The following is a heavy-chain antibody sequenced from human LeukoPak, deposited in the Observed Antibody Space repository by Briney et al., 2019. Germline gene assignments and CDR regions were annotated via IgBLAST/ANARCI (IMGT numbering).Heavy chain of an antibody. V-gene: IGHV4-34*01. CDR2: INHSGST. Sequence: PSETLSLTCTVSGGSISSYYWSWFRQPPGKGLEWIGEINHSGSTNYNPSLKSRVTISVDTSKNQFSLKLSSVTAADTAVYYCARATNSSWPPYYYYGMDVWGQGTTVTVSS. CDR3: ARATNSSWPPYYYYGMDV. J-gene: IGHJ6*02. CDR1: GGSISSYY. D-gene: IGHD6-13*01.